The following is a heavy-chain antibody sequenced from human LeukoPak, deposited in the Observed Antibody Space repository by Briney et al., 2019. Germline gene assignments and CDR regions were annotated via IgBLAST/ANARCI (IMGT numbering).Heavy chain of an antibody. CDR1: GFTLTTYR. D-gene: IGHD3-10*01. V-gene: IGHV3-30*18. Sequence: RGSSQRLLCGASGFTLTTYRMLGARQATDKGLEWVAVLSYKGNNQYYADSVKGRFTISRDNSKNTLYLQMNSLRAEDTAVYYCAKDQGYGSGTFLDYWGQGTLVTVSS. J-gene: IGHJ4*02. CDR3: AKDQGYGSGTFLDY. CDR2: LSYKGNNQ.